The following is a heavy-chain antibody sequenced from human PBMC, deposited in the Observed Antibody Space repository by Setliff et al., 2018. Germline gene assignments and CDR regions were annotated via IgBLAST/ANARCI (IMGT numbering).Heavy chain of an antibody. CDR2: IKQDGSEK. D-gene: IGHD3-16*01. CDR3: ARDGGEY. Sequence: GGSLRLSCAASGYTFSRYWMSWVRQAPGKGLEWVANIKQDGSEKYYVDSVKGRFTISRDNAKNSLYLQMKSLRAEDTAVYYCARDGGEYWGQGTLVTVSS. J-gene: IGHJ4*02. CDR1: GYTFSRYW. V-gene: IGHV3-7*01.